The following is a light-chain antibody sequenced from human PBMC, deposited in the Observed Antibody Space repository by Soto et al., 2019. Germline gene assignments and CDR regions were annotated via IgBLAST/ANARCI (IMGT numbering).Light chain of an antibody. J-gene: IGKJ1*01. CDR1: QSVSSN. V-gene: IGKV3-15*01. Sequence: EIVMTQSPATLSVSPGERVTLSCRASQSVSSNLACHQQKVEQAPSLLYCAASTGTTGIPARISGSGSRTEFTLIISILHAEYSADYYCQQDNSWLWTFGQGTKVDI. CDR3: QQDNSWLWT. CDR2: AAS.